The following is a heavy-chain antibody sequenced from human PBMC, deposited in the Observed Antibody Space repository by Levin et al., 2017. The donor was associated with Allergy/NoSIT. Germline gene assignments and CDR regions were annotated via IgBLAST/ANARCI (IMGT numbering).Heavy chain of an antibody. CDR1: GGSVDSSPYF. Sequence: PSETLSLTCTVCGGSVDSSPYFWNWLRQPPGRGLEWIGLVSSSTYTAVNPSLQSRVTVRKDSSKNHFSLMLTSVTAADTAVYYCVRDYHGSENSFVAFDLWGQGTMVTVTS. V-gene: IGHV4-61*03. D-gene: IGHD3-10*01. CDR3: VRDYHGSENSFVAFDL. CDR2: VSSSTYT. J-gene: IGHJ3*01.